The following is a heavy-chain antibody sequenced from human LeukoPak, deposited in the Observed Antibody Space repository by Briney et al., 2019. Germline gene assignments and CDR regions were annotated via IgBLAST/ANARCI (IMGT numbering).Heavy chain of an antibody. D-gene: IGHD3-22*01. CDR2: INPKSVDT. CDR3: ARDRGDDTVSYFDY. V-gene: IGHV1-2*06. J-gene: IGHJ4*02. CDR1: GYTITDYY. Sequence: ASVNVSYKASGYTITDYYMHWVRLAPGQGLEWMGRINPKSVDTNSAQKFQGRITMTRETSISTAYMELSRLRSDDTAVYFCARDRGDDTVSYFDYWGQGTLVTVSS.